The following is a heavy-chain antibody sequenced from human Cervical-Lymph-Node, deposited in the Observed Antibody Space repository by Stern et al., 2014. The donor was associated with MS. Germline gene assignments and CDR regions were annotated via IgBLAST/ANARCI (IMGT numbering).Heavy chain of an antibody. CDR2: IYHSGST. CDR3: ARWRGDFYYYGMDV. D-gene: IGHD3-3*01. V-gene: IGHV4-4*02. J-gene: IGHJ6*02. Sequence: VQLVESGPGLVKSSGTLSLTCVVSGDSISTSNWWSWVRQPPGKGLEWIVGIYHSGSTKYNPSLSRLVNLAVDKSKNQFSLKMTSLTAADTAVYYCARWRGDFYYYGMDVWGQGTTVTVSS. CDR1: GDSISTSNW.